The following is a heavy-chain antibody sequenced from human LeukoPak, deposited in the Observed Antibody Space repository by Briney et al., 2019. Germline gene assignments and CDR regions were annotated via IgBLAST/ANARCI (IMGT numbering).Heavy chain of an antibody. CDR2: INHSGST. CDR1: GGSFSGYY. CDR3: ACGYSGYEYYFDY. V-gene: IGHV4-34*01. J-gene: IGHJ4*02. Sequence: SETLSLTCAVYGGSFSGYYWSWIRQPPGKGLEWIGEINHSGSTNYNPSLKSRVTISVDTSKNQFSLKLSSVTAADTAVYYCACGYSGYEYYFDYWGQGTLVTVSS. D-gene: IGHD5-12*01.